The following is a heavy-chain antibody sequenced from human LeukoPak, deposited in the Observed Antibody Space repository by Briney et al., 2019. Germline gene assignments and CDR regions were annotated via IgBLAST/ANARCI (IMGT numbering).Heavy chain of an antibody. V-gene: IGHV3-23*01. J-gene: IGHJ4*02. Sequence: GGSLRLSCAASGITFSNAWMSWVRQAPGKGLEWVSGISGSGGSTFYADSVKGRFTISRDNSENTVYLQMNSLRADDTAVYYCAKTTAGYSSGRYPGWPVDYWGQGTLVTVSS. CDR2: ISGSGGST. CDR1: GITFSNAW. D-gene: IGHD6-19*01. CDR3: AKTTAGYSSGRYPGWPVDY.